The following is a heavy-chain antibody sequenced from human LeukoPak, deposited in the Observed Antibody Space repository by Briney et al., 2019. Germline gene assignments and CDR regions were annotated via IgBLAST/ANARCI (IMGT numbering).Heavy chain of an antibody. D-gene: IGHD3-10*01. CDR3: ATDPAFGVRGVNFDY. J-gene: IGHJ4*02. CDR1: GFTFSDYY. V-gene: IGHV3-11*01. CDR2: ISKNGKTI. Sequence: GGSLRLSCAASGFTFSDYYMSWIRQAPGKGLEWLSYISKNGKTIYYADSVKGRFTISRDNAKKSVYLQMNSLRAEDTAVYYCATDPAFGVRGVNFDYWGQGTLVTVSS.